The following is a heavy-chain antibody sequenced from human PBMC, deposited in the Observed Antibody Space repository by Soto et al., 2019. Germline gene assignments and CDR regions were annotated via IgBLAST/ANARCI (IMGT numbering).Heavy chain of an antibody. CDR1: GFTFGDYA. CDR2: IRRNAYGGTT. V-gene: IGHV3-49*04. Sequence: GGSLRLSCTTSGFTFGDYALSWVRQAPGKGLEWVGFIRRNAYGGTTDYAASVKGRFTISRDDSKSIAYLQMNSLRTEDTALYYCTRASSLDFDSWGQGTLVTVSS. J-gene: IGHJ4*02. CDR3: TRASSLDFDS. D-gene: IGHD3-16*01.